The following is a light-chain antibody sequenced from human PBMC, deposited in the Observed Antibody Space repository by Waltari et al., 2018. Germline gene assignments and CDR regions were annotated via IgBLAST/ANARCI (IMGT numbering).Light chain of an antibody. CDR1: QSFSRT. Sequence: EIVLTQSPGTLSLSPGERATLSCRASQSFSRTLAWYQQKPGQAPRLLIYGASTRATGIPERFSGGGSGTDFSLTISRLEPEDFAVYYCQHYVRLPATFGQGTKVEIK. CDR3: QHYVRLPAT. V-gene: IGKV3-20*01. CDR2: GAS. J-gene: IGKJ1*01.